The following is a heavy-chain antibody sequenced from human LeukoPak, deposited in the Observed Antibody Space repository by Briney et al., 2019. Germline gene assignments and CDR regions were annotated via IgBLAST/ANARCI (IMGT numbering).Heavy chain of an antibody. V-gene: IGHV1-18*01. D-gene: IGHD3-22*01. CDR3: ARDGPAGPDYYDSSGYYHGYYFDY. Sequence: ASVKVSCKASGYTFTSYGISWVRQAPGQGLEWMGWISAYNGNTNYAQKLQGRVTITTDTSTSTAYMELRSLRSDDTAVYYCARDGPAGPDYYDSSGYYHGYYFDYWGQGTLVTVSS. CDR2: ISAYNGNT. CDR1: GYTFTSYG. J-gene: IGHJ4*02.